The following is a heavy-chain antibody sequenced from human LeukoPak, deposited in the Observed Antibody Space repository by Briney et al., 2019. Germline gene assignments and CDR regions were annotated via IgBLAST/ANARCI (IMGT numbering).Heavy chain of an antibody. CDR3: AKRERTTVTSYFPYYFDY. CDR2: ISGGGGST. Sequence: GGSLRLSCAASGFTFSSYVMNWVRQAPGKGLEWVSVISGGGGSTYYADSVKGRFTISRDNSKNTLFLQMNSLRAEDTAVYYCAKRERTTVTSYFPYYFDYWGQGTLVTVSS. CDR1: GFTFSSYV. V-gene: IGHV3-23*01. J-gene: IGHJ4*02. D-gene: IGHD4-17*01.